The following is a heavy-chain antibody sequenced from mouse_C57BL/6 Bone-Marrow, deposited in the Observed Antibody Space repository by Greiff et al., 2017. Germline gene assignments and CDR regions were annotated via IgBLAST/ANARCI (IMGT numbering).Heavy chain of an antibody. V-gene: IGHV5-12*01. CDR2: ISNGGGST. D-gene: IGHD2-5*01. J-gene: IGHJ3*01. Sequence: EVMLVESGGGLVQPGGSLKLSCAASGFTFSDYYMYWVRQTPEKRLEWVAYISNGGGSTYYPDTVKGRFTISRDNAKNTLYLQMSRLKSEDTAMYYCARHRDYSNRWFAYWGQGTLVTVSA. CDR1: GFTFSDYY. CDR3: ARHRDYSNRWFAY.